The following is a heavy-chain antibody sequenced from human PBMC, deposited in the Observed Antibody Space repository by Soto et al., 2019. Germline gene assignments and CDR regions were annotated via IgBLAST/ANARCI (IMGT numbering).Heavy chain of an antibody. D-gene: IGHD2-2*02. V-gene: IGHV3-30*03. CDR2: ISYDGSNK. CDR3: ARDTALLDY. CDR1: GFTFSSYA. Sequence: PGGSLRLSCAASGFTFSSYAMSWVRQAPGKGLEWVAVISYDGSNKYYADSVKGRFTISRDNSKNTLYLQMNSLRAEDTAVYYCARDTALLDYWGQGTLVTVSS. J-gene: IGHJ4*02.